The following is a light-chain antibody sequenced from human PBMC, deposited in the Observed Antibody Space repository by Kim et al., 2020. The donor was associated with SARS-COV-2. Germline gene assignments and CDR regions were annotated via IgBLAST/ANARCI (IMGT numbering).Light chain of an antibody. J-gene: IGLJ1*01. CDR1: SSDVGSYNL. Sequence: QSALTQPASVSGSPGQSITISCTGTSSDVGSYNLVSWYQQHPGKAPKLMIYEVSKRPSGVSNRFSGFKSGNTASLTISGLQAEDEADYYCCSYAGSSTSVFGTGTKVTVL. CDR2: EVS. V-gene: IGLV2-23*02. CDR3: CSYAGSSTSV.